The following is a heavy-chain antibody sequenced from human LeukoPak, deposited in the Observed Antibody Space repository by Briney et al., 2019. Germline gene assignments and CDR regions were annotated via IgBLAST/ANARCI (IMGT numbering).Heavy chain of an antibody. Sequence: PGGSLRLSCAASGFTFSSYSMNWVRQAPGKGLEWVSSISSSSSYIYYADSVKGRFTISRDNAKNSLYLQMNSLRAEDTAVYYCASGAAARLFDYWGQGTLVTVSS. CDR3: ASGAAARLFDY. CDR2: ISSSSSYI. D-gene: IGHD2-2*01. V-gene: IGHV3-21*01. CDR1: GFTFSSYS. J-gene: IGHJ4*02.